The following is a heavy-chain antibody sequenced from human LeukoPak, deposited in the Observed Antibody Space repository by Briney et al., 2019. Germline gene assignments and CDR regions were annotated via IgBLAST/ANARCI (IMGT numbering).Heavy chain of an antibody. CDR1: GDSFTSYY. CDR3: ARHRSSASYSGSWYGLNTDFDN. D-gene: IGHD6-13*01. Sequence: SETLSLTCTISGDSFTSYYWSWIRQPPGKGLEWIGYIYYSGSTNYNPSLKSRGTISVDTSKNQFSLKLTSVTAADTAVYYCARHRSSASYSGSWYGLNTDFDNWGQGTLVTVSS. V-gene: IGHV4-59*08. CDR2: IYYSGST. J-gene: IGHJ4*02.